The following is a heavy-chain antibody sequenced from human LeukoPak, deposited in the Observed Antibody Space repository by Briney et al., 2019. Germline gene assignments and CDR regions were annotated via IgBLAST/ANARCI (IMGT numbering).Heavy chain of an antibody. V-gene: IGHV3-43*01. CDR3: AKGGYGDYFDY. D-gene: IGHD4-17*01. CDR2: ISWDGGST. Sequence: GGSLRLSCAASGFTSDDYTMHWVRQAPGKGLEWVSLISWDGGSTYYADSVKGRFTISRDNSKNSLYLQMNSLRTEDTALYYCAKGGYGDYFDYWGQGTLVTVSS. CDR1: GFTSDDYT. J-gene: IGHJ4*02.